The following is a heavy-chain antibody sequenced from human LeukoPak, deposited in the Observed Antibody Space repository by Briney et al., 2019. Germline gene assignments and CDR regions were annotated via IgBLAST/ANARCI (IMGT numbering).Heavy chain of an antibody. CDR1: GYSFTRYF. CDR3: ARDGVGSGWYRVFDS. Sequence: GASVKVSCKASGYSFTRYFIHWVRQAPGQGLEWMGIINPSDGSTNYAQRFQGRVTMTRDTSTSAVYMELSSLRSEDTGVYYCARDGVGSGWYRVFDSWGQGTLVTVSS. V-gene: IGHV1-46*01. CDR2: INPSDGST. J-gene: IGHJ4*02. D-gene: IGHD6-19*01.